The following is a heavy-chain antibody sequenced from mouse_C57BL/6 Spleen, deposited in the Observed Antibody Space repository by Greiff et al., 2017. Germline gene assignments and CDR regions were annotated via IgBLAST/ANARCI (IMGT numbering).Heavy chain of an antibody. V-gene: IGHV1-15*01. J-gene: IGHJ2*01. CDR3: TRKNYRYYFDY. CDR1: GYTFTDYE. Sequence: QVQLQQSGAELVRPGASVTLSCKASGYTFTDYELHWVKPTPVHGLEWIGALDPETGGTASNQPFKGKAILTADKSSSTAYMELRSLTSEDSAVYYCTRKNYRYYFDYWGQGTTRTVAS. CDR2: LDPETGGT. D-gene: IGHD2-14*01.